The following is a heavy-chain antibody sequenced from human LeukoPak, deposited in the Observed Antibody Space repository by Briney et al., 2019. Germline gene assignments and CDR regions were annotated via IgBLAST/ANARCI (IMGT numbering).Heavy chain of an antibody. CDR1: GYSFPSHW. CDR2: IYPGDSNT. J-gene: IGHJ4*02. V-gene: IGHV5-51*01. D-gene: IGHD4-11*01. CDR3: ARRNGNYFDY. Sequence: GASLKISCQVSGYSFPSHWIAWVRQMPGKGLEWMGFIYPGDSNTRYSPSFQGQVTISVDKSIGTAYLQWGSLKASDTAMYYCARRNGNYFDYWGQGSLVSVSS.